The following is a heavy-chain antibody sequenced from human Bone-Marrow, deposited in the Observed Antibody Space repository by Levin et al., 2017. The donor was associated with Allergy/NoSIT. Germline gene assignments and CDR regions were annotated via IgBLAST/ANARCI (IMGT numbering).Heavy chain of an antibody. CDR1: GGSVTNGLYF. CDR3: ASQDAVTGSNEH. Sequence: RSSETLSLTCTVSGGSVTNGLYFWSWIRQPPGKGLEWIGNMYFNGRANYNPSLESRVTISEDRSKNQFSLDLSSVTAADTAVYYCASQDAVTGSNEHWGQGIPVSVSS. J-gene: IGHJ1*01. D-gene: IGHD6-19*01. CDR2: MYFNGRA. V-gene: IGHV4-61*01.